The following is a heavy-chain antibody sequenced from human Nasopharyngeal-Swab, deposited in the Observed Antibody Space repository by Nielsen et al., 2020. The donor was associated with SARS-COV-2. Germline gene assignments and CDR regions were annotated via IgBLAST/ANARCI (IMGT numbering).Heavy chain of an antibody. D-gene: IGHD4-23*01. Sequence: SLKISCAASGFTFDDYAMHWVRQAPGKGLEWVSGITWNSGRLGYADSVKGRFTISRDNAKNSLYLQMNSLRAEDTAVYYCARYGTTVVTPYYFDYWGQGTLVTVSS. J-gene: IGHJ4*02. V-gene: IGHV3-9*01. CDR2: ITWNSGRL. CDR3: ARYGTTVVTPYYFDY. CDR1: GFTFDDYA.